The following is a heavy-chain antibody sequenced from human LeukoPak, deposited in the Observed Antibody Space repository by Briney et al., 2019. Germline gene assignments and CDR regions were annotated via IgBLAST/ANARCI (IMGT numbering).Heavy chain of an antibody. V-gene: IGHV1-18*01. Sequence: ASVKVSCKASGYTFTSYGISWVRQAPGQGLEWMGWISAYNGNTNYAQKLQGRVTMTTDTSTSTAYMELRSLRSDDTAVYYCARETENRGYHSSSRYFADYYYYYGMDVWGQGTTVTVSS. CDR1: GYTFTSYG. CDR3: ARETENRGYHSSSRYFADYYYYYGMDV. CDR2: ISAYNGNT. D-gene: IGHD6-13*01. J-gene: IGHJ6*02.